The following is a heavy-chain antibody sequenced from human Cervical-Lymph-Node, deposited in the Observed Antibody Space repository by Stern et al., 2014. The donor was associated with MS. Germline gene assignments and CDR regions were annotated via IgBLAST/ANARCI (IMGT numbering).Heavy chain of an antibody. D-gene: IGHD6-19*01. CDR2: ISGSGGST. J-gene: IGHJ4*02. CDR1: GFPFRRYA. V-gene: IGHV3-23*01. CDR3: AKEMYSSGFAPIDY. Sequence: LLDSGGCLVQPGGSLGLSWAASGFPFRRYALSWVRQAPGKRLDCASAISGSGGSTYYADSVKGRFTISRDNSKNTLYLQMNSLRAEDTAVYYCAKEMYSSGFAPIDYWGQGTLVTVSS.